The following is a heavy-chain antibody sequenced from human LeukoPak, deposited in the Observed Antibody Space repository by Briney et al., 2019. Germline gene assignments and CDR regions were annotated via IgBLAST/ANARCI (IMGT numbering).Heavy chain of an antibody. CDR1: GFTFDDYA. Sequence: GRSLRLSCAASGFTFDDYAMHWVRQAPGKGLEGVSGISWNSGSIGYADSVKGRFTISRDNAKNSLYLQMNSLRAEDTALYYCAKAPNYGDYVLQYYFDYWGQGTLVTVSS. CDR2: ISWNSGSI. J-gene: IGHJ4*02. V-gene: IGHV3-9*01. D-gene: IGHD4-17*01. CDR3: AKAPNYGDYVLQYYFDY.